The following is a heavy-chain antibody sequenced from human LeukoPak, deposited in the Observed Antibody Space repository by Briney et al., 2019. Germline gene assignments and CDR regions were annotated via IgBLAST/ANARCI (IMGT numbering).Heavy chain of an antibody. D-gene: IGHD6-19*01. CDR3: ARLRNTYSSGWYLYY. CDR2: INPNSGGT. J-gene: IGHJ4*02. V-gene: IGHV1-2*02. CDR1: GGTFSSYA. Sequence: ASVKVSCKASGGTFSSYAISWVRQAPGQGLEWMGWINPNSGGTNYAQKFQGRVTMTRDTSISTAYMELSRLRSDDTAVYYCARLRNTYSSGWYLYYWGQGTLVTVSS.